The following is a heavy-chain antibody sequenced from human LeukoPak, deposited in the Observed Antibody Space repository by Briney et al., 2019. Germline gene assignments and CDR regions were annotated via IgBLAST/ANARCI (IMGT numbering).Heavy chain of an antibody. D-gene: IGHD1-14*01. J-gene: IGHJ4*02. CDR1: GFTFSSYG. CDR3: AKLLGPELRFSSDY. Sequence: GGSLRLSCAASGFTFSSYGMHWVRQAPGKGLEWVAFIRYDGSNKYYADSVKGRFTISRDNSKNTLYLQMNSLRAEDTAVYYCAKLLGPELRFSSDYWGQGTLVTVSS. V-gene: IGHV3-30*02. CDR2: IRYDGSNK.